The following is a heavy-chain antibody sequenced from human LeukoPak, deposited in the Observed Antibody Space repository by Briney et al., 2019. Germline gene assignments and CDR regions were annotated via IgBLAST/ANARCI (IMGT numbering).Heavy chain of an antibody. CDR3: ARGTDDYKFDF. Sequence: SETLSLTCTVSGGSISRYYWNWLRQSPGKGLEWIGYIYYSGGTKYNPSLKSRVTISLDLSKSQFSLKLSSVLAADTAIYYCARGTDDYKFDFWGQGALVTVSS. V-gene: IGHV4-59*01. J-gene: IGHJ4*02. D-gene: IGHD5-24*01. CDR1: GGSISRYY. CDR2: IYYSGGT.